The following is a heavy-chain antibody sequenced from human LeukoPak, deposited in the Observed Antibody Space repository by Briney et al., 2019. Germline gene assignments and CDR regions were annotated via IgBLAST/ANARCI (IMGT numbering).Heavy chain of an antibody. J-gene: IGHJ5*02. CDR3: ARASGYSST. CDR2: INHSGSA. CDR1: GGSFSGYY. V-gene: IGHV4-34*01. D-gene: IGHD6-13*01. Sequence: SETLSPTCAVYGGSFSGYYWSWIRQPPGKGLEWIGEINHSGSANYNPSLKGRVTISVDTSKNQFSLKLSSVTAADTAVYYCARASGYSSTWGQGTLVTVSS.